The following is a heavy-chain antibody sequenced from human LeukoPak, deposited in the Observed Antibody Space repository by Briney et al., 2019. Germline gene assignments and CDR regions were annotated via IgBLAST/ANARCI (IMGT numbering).Heavy chain of an antibody. CDR3: ARDEVRGLQTPYY. J-gene: IGHJ4*02. V-gene: IGHV1-69*05. CDR2: IIPIFGTA. D-gene: IGHD3-10*01. Sequence: SVKVSCKASGGTFSSYAISWVRQAPGQGLEWMGGIIPIFGTANYAQKFQGRVTITTDESTSTAYMELSSLRSEDTAVYYCARDEVRGLQTPYYWGQGTLVTVSS. CDR1: GGTFSSYA.